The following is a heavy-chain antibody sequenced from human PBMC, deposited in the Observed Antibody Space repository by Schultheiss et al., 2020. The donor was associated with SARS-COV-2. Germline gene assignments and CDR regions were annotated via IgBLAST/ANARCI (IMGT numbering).Heavy chain of an antibody. D-gene: IGHD3-16*01. J-gene: IGHJ6*02. CDR1: GYSISSGYY. V-gene: IGHV4-38-2*01. Sequence: SETLSLTCAVSGYSISSGYYWGWIRQPPGKGLEWIGYIYHSGTTYYNPSLKSRVTISVDTSKNQFSLKLSSVTAADTAVYYCARCMITSGYYYGMDVWGQGTTVTVSS. CDR3: ARCMITSGYYYGMDV. CDR2: IYHSGTT.